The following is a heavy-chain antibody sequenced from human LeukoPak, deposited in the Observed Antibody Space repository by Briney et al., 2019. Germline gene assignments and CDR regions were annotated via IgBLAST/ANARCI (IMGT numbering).Heavy chain of an antibody. CDR1: GFTFSSYG. Sequence: PGRSLRLSCVASGFTFSSYGMHWDRQAPGKGLERVAVIWYDGTNKYYADFVKGRFTISRDSSKNTLYLQMNSLRAEDTAVYYCARAAYDNSGYLTLWGQGTLVTVSS. CDR2: IWYDGTNK. D-gene: IGHD3-22*01. J-gene: IGHJ4*02. V-gene: IGHV3-33*01. CDR3: ARAAYDNSGYLTL.